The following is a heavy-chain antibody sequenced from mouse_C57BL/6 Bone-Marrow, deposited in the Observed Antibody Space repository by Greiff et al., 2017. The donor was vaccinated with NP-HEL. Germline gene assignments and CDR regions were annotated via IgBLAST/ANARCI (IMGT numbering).Heavy chain of an antibody. CDR3: ARNEITTVVAPYYAMDY. J-gene: IGHJ4*01. CDR2: IWSGGST. V-gene: IGHV2-2*01. CDR1: GFSLTSYG. D-gene: IGHD1-1*01. Sequence: VQLQQSGPGLVQPSQSLSITCTVSGFSLTSYGVHWVRQSPGKGLEWLGVIWSGGSTDYNAAFISRLSIGKDNSKSQVFFKMNSLQADDTAIYYCARNEITTVVAPYYAMDYWGQGTSVTVSS.